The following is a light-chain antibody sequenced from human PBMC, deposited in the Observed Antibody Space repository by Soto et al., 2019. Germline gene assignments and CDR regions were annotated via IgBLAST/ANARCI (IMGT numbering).Light chain of an antibody. CDR1: QSVSSN. CDR3: QQYNNWPPWT. CDR2: GAS. Sequence: EIVMTQSPATLSVSPGARATLSCRASQSVSSNLAWSQQKPGQAPGLLIYGASTRATGIPARFSGVGSGTEFTITISSLQSEDFAVYYCQQYNNWPPWTCGQGTKVDIK. V-gene: IGKV3-15*01. J-gene: IGKJ1*01.